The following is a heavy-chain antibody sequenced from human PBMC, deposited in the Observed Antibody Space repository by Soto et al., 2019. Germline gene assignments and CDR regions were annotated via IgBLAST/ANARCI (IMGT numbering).Heavy chain of an antibody. CDR2: ISSSSSTI. CDR3: ARDGGQWLNWFDP. D-gene: IGHD6-19*01. V-gene: IGHV3-48*01. J-gene: IGHJ5*02. Sequence: EVQLVESGGGLVQPGGSLRLSCAASGFTFSSYSMNWVRQAPGKGLEWVSYISSSSSTIYYADSVKGRFTISRDNAKNSQYLQMNSLRAEDTAVYYCARDGGQWLNWFDPWGQGTLVTVSS. CDR1: GFTFSSYS.